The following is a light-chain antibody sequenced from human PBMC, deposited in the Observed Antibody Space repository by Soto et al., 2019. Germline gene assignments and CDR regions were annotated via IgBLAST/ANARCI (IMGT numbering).Light chain of an antibody. Sequence: QAVVTQEPSLTVAPGGTVTLTCASSTGAVTSGYYPNWVQQKPGQTPRALIYSTDNKHSWTPARFSGSLLGGKAALTLSGAQPEDEAEYYCLLYFGGYVVFGGGTKLTV. V-gene: IGLV7-43*01. CDR1: TGAVTSGYY. CDR2: STD. J-gene: IGLJ2*01. CDR3: LLYFGGYVV.